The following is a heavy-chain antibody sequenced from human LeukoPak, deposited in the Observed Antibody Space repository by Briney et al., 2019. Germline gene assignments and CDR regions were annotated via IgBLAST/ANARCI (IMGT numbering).Heavy chain of an antibody. V-gene: IGHV4-34*01. Sequence: SETLSLTCAVYGGSFSGYYWSWIRQPPGKGLEWIGEINHSGSTNYNPSLKSRVTISVDTSKNQFSLKLSSVTAADTAVYYCARVLSGSDPPFDYWGQGTLVTVSS. D-gene: IGHD1-26*01. CDR2: INHSGST. CDR3: ARVLSGSDPPFDY. J-gene: IGHJ4*02. CDR1: GGSFSGYY.